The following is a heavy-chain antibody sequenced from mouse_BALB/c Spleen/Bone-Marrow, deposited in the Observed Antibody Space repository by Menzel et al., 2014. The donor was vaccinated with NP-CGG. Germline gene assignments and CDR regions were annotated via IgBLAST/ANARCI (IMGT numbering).Heavy chain of an antibody. J-gene: IGHJ4*01. D-gene: IGHD1-1*01. CDR2: IYPGDGDT. CDR1: GYAFSNNW. Sequence: VKLMESGAEMVRPGSSVKISCKASGYAFSNNWMNWMKQRPGQGLEWIGQIYPGDGDTNYNGKFKGKATLTADKSSSIAYMQLSSLTSEDSAVYFCHYFGSDYYVMDYWGQGTSVTVSS. V-gene: IGHV1-80*01. CDR3: HYFGSDYYVMDY.